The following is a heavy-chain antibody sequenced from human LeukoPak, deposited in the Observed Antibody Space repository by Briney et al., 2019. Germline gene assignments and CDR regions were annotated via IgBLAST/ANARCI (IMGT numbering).Heavy chain of an antibody. V-gene: IGHV4-34*01. D-gene: IGHD5-24*01. Sequence: SETLSLTCAVYGGSLRGYYWSWIRQSPGKGLEWIGEVSHSGTTTYNPSLKGRVIISMDTSKRQFSLKVTSVTAADTAIYYCARVGGWLQLKRWGFDYWGQGTPVTVSS. CDR3: ARVGGWLQLKRWGFDY. J-gene: IGHJ4*02. CDR1: GGSLRGYY. CDR2: VSHSGTT.